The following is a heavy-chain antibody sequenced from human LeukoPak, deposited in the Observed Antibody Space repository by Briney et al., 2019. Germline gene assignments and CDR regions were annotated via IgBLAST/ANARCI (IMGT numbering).Heavy chain of an antibody. CDR1: GYSFTDYY. J-gene: IGHJ4*02. D-gene: IGHD3-10*01. CDR3: ALLWFGELWTKDY. V-gene: IGHV1-2*06. CDR2: INPKRGGT. Sequence: GASVKVSCKASGYSFTDYYMHWVRQAPGQGLEWMGRINPKRGGTNYAQKFQGRVTLTRDTSISTAHMELSRLTSDDTAVYYCALLWFGELWTKDYWGQGPLVTVSS.